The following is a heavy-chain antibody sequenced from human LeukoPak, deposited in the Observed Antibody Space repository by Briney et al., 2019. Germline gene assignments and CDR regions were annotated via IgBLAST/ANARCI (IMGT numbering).Heavy chain of an antibody. V-gene: IGHV3-48*03. Sequence: GGSLRLSCAASGFTFSSYEMNWVRQAPGKGLEWISYISTSGTIIYYADSVKGRFTISRDNAKNSLYLQMNSLRAGDTAVYYCAREIYSNGYAFDIWGQGTKVTVSS. CDR3: AREIYSNGYAFDI. CDR2: ISTSGTII. D-gene: IGHD6-19*01. J-gene: IGHJ3*02. CDR1: GFTFSSYE.